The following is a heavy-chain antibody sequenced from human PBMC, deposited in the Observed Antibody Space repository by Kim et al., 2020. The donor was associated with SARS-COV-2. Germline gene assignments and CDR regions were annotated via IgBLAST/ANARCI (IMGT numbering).Heavy chain of an antibody. Sequence: GGSLRLSCTASGLSFSTYAATWVRHAPGKGLEWVSSINPSGGNTFYASSVRGRFTISRDNSQNTVSLQMRSLRVDDSAVYFCATVPLIAVGGYTLNGMDVWGLGTTVTVSS. CDR1: GLSFSTYA. CDR2: INPSGGNT. D-gene: IGHD6-19*01. V-gene: IGHV3-23*01. CDR3: ATVPLIAVGGYTLNGMDV. J-gene: IGHJ6*02.